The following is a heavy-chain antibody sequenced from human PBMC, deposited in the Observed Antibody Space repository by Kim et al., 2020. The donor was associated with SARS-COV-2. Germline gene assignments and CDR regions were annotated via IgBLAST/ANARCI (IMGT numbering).Heavy chain of an antibody. Sequence: STSYHPSLQRRVSRSIDTSQNRFALELSSVTAADTAVYYCARHDGGVDYWGQGTLVTVSS. D-gene: IGHD3-16*01. J-gene: IGHJ4*02. CDR3: ARHDGGVDY. CDR2: ST. V-gene: IGHV4-4*07.